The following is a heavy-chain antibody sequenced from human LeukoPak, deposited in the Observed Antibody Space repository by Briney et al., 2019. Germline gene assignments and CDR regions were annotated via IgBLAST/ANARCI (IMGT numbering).Heavy chain of an antibody. D-gene: IGHD1-26*01. Sequence: PSQTLSLTCTVAGGFISSYYWSWIRQPPGGGLEWIGYIYYTGSTNYNPSLKSRVTMSADTSKNQFSLRRSSVTAADTAVYFCARVGGWEPKLHGVTFDYLGQGTLVTVSS. CDR2: IYYTGST. J-gene: IGHJ4*02. V-gene: IGHV4-59*01. CDR1: GGFISSYY. CDR3: ARVGGWEPKLHGVTFDY.